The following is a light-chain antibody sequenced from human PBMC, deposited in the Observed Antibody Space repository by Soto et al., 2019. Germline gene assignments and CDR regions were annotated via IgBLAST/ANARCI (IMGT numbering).Light chain of an antibody. J-gene: IGKJ2*01. CDR2: GAA. V-gene: IGKV3-20*01. CDR1: QSVSSS. Sequence: EIVLTQSPGTLSLSPGERATLSCRASQSVSSSLDWYQQKPGQAPRLLIYGAASRATGIPDRFSGSGSGTDFTLTISRLEPEDFAVYFCQQYGSSPYTFGQGTKLEIK. CDR3: QQYGSSPYT.